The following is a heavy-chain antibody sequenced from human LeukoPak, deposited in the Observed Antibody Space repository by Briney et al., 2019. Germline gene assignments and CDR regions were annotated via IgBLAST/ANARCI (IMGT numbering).Heavy chain of an antibody. CDR2: ISAYNGNT. Sequence: ASVKVSCKASGCTFTSYGISWVRQAPGQGLEWMGWISAYNGNTNYAQKLQGRVTMTTDTSTSTAYMELRSLRSDDTAVYYCARVPSYYYYYYYMDVWGKGTTVTISS. D-gene: IGHD6-6*01. CDR1: GCTFTSYG. CDR3: ARVPSYYYYYYYMDV. J-gene: IGHJ6*03. V-gene: IGHV1-18*01.